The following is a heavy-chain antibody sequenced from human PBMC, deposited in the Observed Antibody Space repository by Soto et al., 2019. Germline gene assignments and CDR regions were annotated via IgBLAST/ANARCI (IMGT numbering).Heavy chain of an antibody. CDR1: GFTFSSYG. Sequence: PGGSLRLSCAASGFTFSSYGMHWVRQAPGKGLEWVAVISYDGSNKYYADSVKGRFTISRDNSKNTLYLQMNSLRAEDTAVYYCAKDALEICGGSCYFFGMDVWGQGTTVTVSS. CDR2: ISYDGSNK. CDR3: AKDALEICGGSCYFFGMDV. J-gene: IGHJ6*02. V-gene: IGHV3-30*18. D-gene: IGHD2-15*01.